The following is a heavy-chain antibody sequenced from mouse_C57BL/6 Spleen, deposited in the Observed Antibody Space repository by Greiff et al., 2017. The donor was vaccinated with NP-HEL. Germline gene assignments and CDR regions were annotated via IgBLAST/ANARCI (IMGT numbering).Heavy chain of an antibody. CDR1: GYAFSSSW. V-gene: IGHV1-82*01. J-gene: IGHJ2*01. D-gene: IGHD3-2*02. CDR2: IYPGDGDT. CDR3: ARESRQLRLFDY. Sequence: VQLVESGPELVKPGASVKISCKASGYAFSSSWMNWVKQRPGKGLEWIGRIYPGDGDTNYNGKFKGKATLTADKSSSTAYMQLSSLTSEDSAVYFCARESRQLRLFDYWGQGTTLTVSS.